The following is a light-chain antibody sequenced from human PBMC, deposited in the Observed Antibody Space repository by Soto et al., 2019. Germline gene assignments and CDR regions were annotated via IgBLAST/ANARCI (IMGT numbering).Light chain of an antibody. CDR2: AAS. Sequence: DIQLTQSPSFLSASVGDRVTITCRASQGISSYLAWYQQEPGRAPKLLIYAASSLQSGVTSRFSGSGSGTEFTLSISSLQPEDFATYYCQQVNSYPLTFDPETKVAIK. V-gene: IGKV1-9*01. CDR1: QGISSY. CDR3: QQVNSYPLT. J-gene: IGKJ3*01.